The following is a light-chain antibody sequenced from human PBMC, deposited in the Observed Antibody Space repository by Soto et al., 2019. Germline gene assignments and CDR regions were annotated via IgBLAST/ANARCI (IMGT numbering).Light chain of an antibody. CDR3: CSYAGSNNLV. Sequence: QSALTQPPSASGSPGQSVTISCTGTSSDVGGYNYVSWYQQHPGKAPKLMIYEVSKRPSGVPDRFSGSKSGNTASLTVSGLRPEDEAEYYCCSYAGSNNLVFGGGTQLTVL. V-gene: IGLV2-8*01. CDR2: EVS. J-gene: IGLJ2*01. CDR1: SSDVGGYNY.